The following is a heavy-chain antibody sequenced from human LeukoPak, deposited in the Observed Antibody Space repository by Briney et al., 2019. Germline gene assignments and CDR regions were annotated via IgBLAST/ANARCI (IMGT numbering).Heavy chain of an antibody. CDR1: GYTFTGYY. CDR2: INPHSGDT. J-gene: IGHJ3*02. V-gene: IGHV1-2*06. CDR3: ARKRTPVDYYDSSGYPRSDAFDI. Sequence: GASVKVSCKASGYTFTGYYMHWVRQAPGQGLEWMGRINPHSGDTNYAQKFQGRVTMTRDTSISTAYMELSRLRSDGTAVYYCARKRTPVDYYDSSGYPRSDAFDIWGQGTMVTVSS. D-gene: IGHD3-22*01.